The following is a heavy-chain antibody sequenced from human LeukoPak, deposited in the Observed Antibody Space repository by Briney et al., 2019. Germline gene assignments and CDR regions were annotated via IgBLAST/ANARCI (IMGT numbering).Heavy chain of an antibody. CDR3: ARSPYPRGPNFDY. V-gene: IGHV4-4*07. D-gene: IGHD3-10*01. J-gene: IGHJ4*02. CDR1: GGSISGYY. Sequence: SETLSLTCTVSGGSISGYYWSWIRQPAGKGLEWIGRIYTSGSTNYNPSLKSRVTMSVDTSKNQFSLKLSSVTAADTAVYYCARSPYPRGPNFDYWGQGTLVTVSS. CDR2: IYTSGST.